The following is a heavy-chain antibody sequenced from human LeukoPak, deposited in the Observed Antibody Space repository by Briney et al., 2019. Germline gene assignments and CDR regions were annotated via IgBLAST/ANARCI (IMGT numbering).Heavy chain of an antibody. D-gene: IGHD3-22*01. CDR1: GGSFSGYY. CDR2: INHSGST. J-gene: IGHJ4*02. CDR3: ARCGNDSSGCDY. Sequence: SETLSLTCAVYGGSFSGYYWSWIRQPPGKGLEWIGEINHSGSTNYNPSLKSRVTISVDTSKNQFSLKLSSVTAADTAVYYCARCGNDSSGCDYWGQGTLVTVSS. V-gene: IGHV4-34*01.